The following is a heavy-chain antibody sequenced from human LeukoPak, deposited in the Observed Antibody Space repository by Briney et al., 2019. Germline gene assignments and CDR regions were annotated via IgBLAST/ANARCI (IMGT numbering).Heavy chain of an antibody. CDR3: AREGDEVVVDY. CDR1: GFTFSSYW. Sequence: PGGSLGLSCAASGFTFSSYWMSWVRQAPGKGLEWVANIKQDGSEKYYVDSVKGRFTISRDNAKNSLYLQMNSLRAEDTAVYYCAREGDEVVVDYWGQGTLVTVSS. CDR2: IKQDGSEK. J-gene: IGHJ4*02. D-gene: IGHD3-22*01. V-gene: IGHV3-7*01.